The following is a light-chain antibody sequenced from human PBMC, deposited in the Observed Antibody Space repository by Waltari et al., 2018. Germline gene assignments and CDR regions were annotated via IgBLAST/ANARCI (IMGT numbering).Light chain of an antibody. CDR3: QQANSFPPT. CDR2: AAS. V-gene: IGKV1D-12*01. CDR1: QDVARW. Sequence: DIQMTQSPSSVSASVGDRVTITCRASQDVARWLAWYQQKPGKAPNLLIYAASSLHSGVPSRVSGSGSGTDFTLTISSLQPDDFATYYCQQANSFPPTFGPGTTVEIK. J-gene: IGKJ3*01.